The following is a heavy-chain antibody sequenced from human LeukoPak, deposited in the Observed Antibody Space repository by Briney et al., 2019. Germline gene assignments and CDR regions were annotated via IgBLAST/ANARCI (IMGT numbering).Heavy chain of an antibody. J-gene: IGHJ4*02. CDR2: INTNTGNP. V-gene: IGHV7-4-1*02. CDR3: ARDRYSGSYSDFDY. D-gene: IGHD1-26*01. CDR1: GYSFTTFA. Sequence: ASVKVSCKASGYSFTTFAMNWVRQAPGQGLEWMGWINTNTGNPTYAQGFTGRFVFSLDTSVSTAYLQINSLKAEDTAVYYCARDRYSGSYSDFDYWGQGTLVTVSS.